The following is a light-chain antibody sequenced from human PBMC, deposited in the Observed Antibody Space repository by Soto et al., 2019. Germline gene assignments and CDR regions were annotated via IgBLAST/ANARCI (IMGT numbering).Light chain of an antibody. Sequence: DIPMTQSPSTLSASVGDRVTITCRASQNINRWLAWYEQRPGKAPKLLIYSASSLESGVPSRFSGSGSGTDFTLTISSLQPDDFATYYCQQYKDYSLRPFGQGTKVEIK. J-gene: IGKJ1*01. CDR2: SAS. CDR1: QNINRW. CDR3: QQYKDYSLRP. V-gene: IGKV1-5*01.